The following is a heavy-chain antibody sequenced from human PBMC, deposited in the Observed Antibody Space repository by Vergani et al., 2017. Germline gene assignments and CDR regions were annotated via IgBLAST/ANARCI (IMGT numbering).Heavy chain of an antibody. V-gene: IGHV1-24*01. CDR3: ARTDYYGSGSYYMYYYYGMDV. CDR1: GYTLTELS. Sequence: QVQLVQSGAEVKKPGASVKVSCKVSGYTLTELSMHWVRQAPGKGLEWMGGFDPEDGETIYAQKFQGRVTIAADESTSTAYMELSSLRAEDTALYYCARTDYYGSGSYYMYYYYGMDVGGQGTTVTVSS. J-gene: IGHJ6*02. D-gene: IGHD3-10*01. CDR2: FDPEDGET.